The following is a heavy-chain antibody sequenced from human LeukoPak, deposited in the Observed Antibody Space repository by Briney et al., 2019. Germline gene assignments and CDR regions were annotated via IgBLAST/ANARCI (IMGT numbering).Heavy chain of an antibody. V-gene: IGHV3-23*01. CDR2: ISGSGGST. CDR1: GFTFSSYA. D-gene: IGHD3-3*01. CDR3: AREPIFGVDRRPHDAFDI. Sequence: PGGSLRLSCAASGFTFSSYAMSWVRQAPGKGLEWVSAISGSGGSTYYADSVKGRFTISRDNSKNTLYLQMNSLRAEDTAVYYCAREPIFGVDRRPHDAFDIWGQGTMVTVSS. J-gene: IGHJ3*02.